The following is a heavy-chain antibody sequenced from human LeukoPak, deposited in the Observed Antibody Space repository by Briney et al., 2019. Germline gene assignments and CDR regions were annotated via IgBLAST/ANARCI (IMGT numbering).Heavy chain of an antibody. D-gene: IGHD6-13*01. J-gene: IGHJ6*02. CDR2: INHSGST. V-gene: IGHV4-39*07. CDR1: GGSISSSIYY. CDR3: ASRGVSSSWYRYDYYYYYGMDV. Sequence: SETLSLTCTVSGGSISSSIYYWGWIRQPPGKGLEWIVEINHSGSTNYNPSLKSRFTISVDTSKNQFSLKLSSVTAADTAVYYCASRGVSSSWYRYDYYYYYGMDVWGQGTTVTVSS.